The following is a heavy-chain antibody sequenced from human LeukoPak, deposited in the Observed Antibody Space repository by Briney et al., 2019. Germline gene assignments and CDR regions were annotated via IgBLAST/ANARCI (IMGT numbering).Heavy chain of an antibody. J-gene: IGHJ6*02. CDR1: GGSISSYY. Sequence: SETLSLTCTVSGGSISSYYWSWIRQPAGKGLEWIGRIYTSGSTNYNPSLKSRVTMSVDTSKNQFSLKLSSVTAADTAVYYCARSKRSPHYYGTDVWGQGTTVTVSS. CDR2: IYTSGST. CDR3: ARSKRSPHYYGTDV. D-gene: IGHD1-26*01. V-gene: IGHV4-4*07.